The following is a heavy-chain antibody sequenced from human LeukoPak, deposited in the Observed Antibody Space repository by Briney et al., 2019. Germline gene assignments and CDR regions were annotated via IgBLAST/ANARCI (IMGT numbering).Heavy chain of an antibody. CDR3: ARAEYGSNSGFWGLFDS. D-gene: IGHD4-23*01. V-gene: IGHV4-59*01. J-gene: IGHJ4*02. CDR2: IYYSGST. Sequence: SETLSLTCTVSGGSISDYYWSWIRQPPGKGLEWIGYIYYSGSTNYNPSLKSRVTISVDTSKNQFSLKLSSVTTADTAVYYCARAEYGSNSGFWGLFDSWGQGTLVTVSS. CDR1: GGSISDYY.